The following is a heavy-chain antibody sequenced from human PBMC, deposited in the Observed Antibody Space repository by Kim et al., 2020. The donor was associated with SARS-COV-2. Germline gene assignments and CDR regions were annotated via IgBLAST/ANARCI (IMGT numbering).Heavy chain of an antibody. J-gene: IGHJ5*02. CDR1: GFSLSTSGVG. Sequence: SGPTLVKPTQTLTLTCTFSGFSLSTSGVGVGWIRQPPGKALEWLALIYWDDDKRYSPSLKSRLTITKDTSKNQVVLTMTNMDPVDTATYYCAHSPPRGYGDLNWFDPWGQGTLVTVSS. CDR2: IYWDDDK. CDR3: AHSPPRGYGDLNWFDP. D-gene: IGHD4-17*01. V-gene: IGHV2-5*02.